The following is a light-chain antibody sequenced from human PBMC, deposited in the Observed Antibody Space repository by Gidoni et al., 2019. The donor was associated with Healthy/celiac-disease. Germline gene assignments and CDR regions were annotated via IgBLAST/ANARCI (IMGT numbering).Light chain of an antibody. CDR1: QSVLYSSNNKNY. J-gene: IGKJ4*01. V-gene: IGKV4-1*01. CDR3: QQYYSTPLT. CDR2: WAS. Sequence: IVVTQSPSSLAVSLGERATINCKSSQSVLYSSNNKNYLAWYQQKPGQPPKLLIYWASTRESGVPDRFSGSGSGTDFTLTISSLQAEDVAVYYCQQYYSTPLTFGGGTKVEIK.